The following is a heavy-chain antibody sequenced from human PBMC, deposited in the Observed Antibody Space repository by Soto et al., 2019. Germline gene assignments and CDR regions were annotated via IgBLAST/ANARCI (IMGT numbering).Heavy chain of an antibody. CDR2: ISSTGETV. CDR1: GFTFSTYS. D-gene: IGHD2-2*02. CDR3: TRDVRYPDY. Sequence: EVQLAESGGGLVQPGGSLRLSCAASGFTFSTYSMNWVRQAPGKGLEWVSFISSTGETVYYADSLKGRFTISRENAKNSLYLQMNSLRAEDTAVYYRTRDVRYPDYWGQGTLVTVSS. J-gene: IGHJ4*02. V-gene: IGHV3-48*01.